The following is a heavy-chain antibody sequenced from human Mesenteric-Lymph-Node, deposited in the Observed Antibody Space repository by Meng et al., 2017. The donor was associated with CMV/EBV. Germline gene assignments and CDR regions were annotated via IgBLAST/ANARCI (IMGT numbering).Heavy chain of an antibody. CDR1: GGALSDYY. Sequence: AVLGGALSDYYWTWIRQPPGKGLEGIGEINHSGGTNDNQSLKSRVTISVDTSKNHFSLKLSSVTAADTAVYYCATGRIGYSSTWYYFWGQGTLVTVSS. CDR3: ATGRIGYSSTWYYF. V-gene: IGHV4-34*01. CDR2: INHSGGT. D-gene: IGHD6-13*01. J-gene: IGHJ4*02.